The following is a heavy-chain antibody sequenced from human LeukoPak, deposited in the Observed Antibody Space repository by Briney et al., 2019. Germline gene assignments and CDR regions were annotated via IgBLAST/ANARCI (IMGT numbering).Heavy chain of an antibody. CDR3: AALGLVTGAFDS. Sequence: PTHTPSLTFTVSGASISSFYWSWIRQPPGKPLEWIGFIYYTGSTTYSPSLKSRVSISVGTSQTQISLKLTSVTAADTAVYYCAALGLVTGAFDSWGQGTLVTVSA. V-gene: IGHV4-59*08. CDR2: IYYTGST. D-gene: IGHD2/OR15-2a*01. J-gene: IGHJ4*02. CDR1: GASISSFY.